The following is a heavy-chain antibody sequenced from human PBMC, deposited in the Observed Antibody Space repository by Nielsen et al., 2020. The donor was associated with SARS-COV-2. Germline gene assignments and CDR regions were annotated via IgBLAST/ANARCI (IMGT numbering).Heavy chain of an antibody. J-gene: IGHJ6*02. D-gene: IGHD5-18*01. V-gene: IGHV1-69*13. Sequence: SVKVSCKASGGTFSSYAISWVRQAPGQGLEWMGGIIPIFGTANYAQKFQGRVTITADESTSTAYMELSSLRSEDTAVYYCAADFGYSYGYYYYGMDVWGQGTTVTVSS. CDR1: GGTFSSYA. CDR2: IIPIFGTA. CDR3: AADFGYSYGYYYYGMDV.